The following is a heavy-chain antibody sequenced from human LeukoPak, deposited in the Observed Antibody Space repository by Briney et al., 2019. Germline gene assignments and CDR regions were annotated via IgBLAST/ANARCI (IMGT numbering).Heavy chain of an antibody. CDR1: GGSISSGGYY. CDR2: MSNSGST. Sequence: TSETLSLTCTVSGGSISSGGYYWAWIRQPPGKGLEWIGTMSNSGSTYYNPSLKSRVTISGDTSKNQFSLKLSSVTAADTAVFYCARRSQTAAGRGIDHWGQGTLVTVSS. V-gene: IGHV4-39*01. J-gene: IGHJ4*02. D-gene: IGHD6-13*01. CDR3: ARRSQTAAGRGIDH.